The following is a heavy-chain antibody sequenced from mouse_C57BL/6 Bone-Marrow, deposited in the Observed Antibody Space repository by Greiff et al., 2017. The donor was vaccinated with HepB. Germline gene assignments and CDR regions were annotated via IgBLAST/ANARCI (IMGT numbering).Heavy chain of an antibody. V-gene: IGHV14-2*01. CDR2: IDPEDGGT. D-gene: IGHD1-1*02. J-gene: IGHJ1*03. CDR1: GFTFTDYY. Sequence: EVQLQQSGAELVKPGASVKLSCTASGFTFTDYYMHWVKQRPGQGLEWIGRIDPEDGGTKYDQKVQGKATITADTSSSTAYLQLSSLTSEDTAVYYCARVCWYFDVDGWGTGITVT. CDR3: ARVCWYFDVDG.